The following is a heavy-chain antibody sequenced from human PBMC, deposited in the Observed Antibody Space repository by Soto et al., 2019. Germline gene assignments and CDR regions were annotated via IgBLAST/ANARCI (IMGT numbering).Heavy chain of an antibody. CDR1: GFSFSSSG. CDR2: IWYDGNKK. D-gene: IGHD1-26*01. J-gene: IGHJ5*02. Sequence: QTGGSLRLSCAASGFSFSSSGMHWVRQAPGKGLEWVAVIWYDGNKKYYGDSVRGRFTISRDNSKNTLYLQMNSLRAEDTAVYYCAKDYLRWAQSWGQGTLVTASS. CDR3: AKDYLRWAQS. V-gene: IGHV3-33*06.